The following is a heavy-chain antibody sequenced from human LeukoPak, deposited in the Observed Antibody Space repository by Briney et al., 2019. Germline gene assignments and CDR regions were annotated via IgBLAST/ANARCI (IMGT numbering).Heavy chain of an antibody. CDR3: ASGLKD. CDR1: GGSFSGYY. CDR2: INHSGST. V-gene: IGHV4-34*01. J-gene: IGHJ4*02. Sequence: SETLSLTCAVHGGSFSGYYWSWIRQPPGKGLEWIGEINHSGSTNYNPSLKSRVTISVDTSKNQFSLKLSSMTAADTAVYYCASGLKDWGQGTLVTVSS.